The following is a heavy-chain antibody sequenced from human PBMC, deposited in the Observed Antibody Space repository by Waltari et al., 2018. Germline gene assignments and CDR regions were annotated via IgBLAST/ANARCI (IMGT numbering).Heavy chain of an antibody. CDR3: ARASAFRDYYNVLTGFDPFDS. J-gene: IGHJ4*02. Sequence: EVPLVQPGAELTKPGASLKTPGKGSGSSFTSYGIGWVRHMPGKGLERGGIFHPGESETRYSPSFQGQVTMSADKSLTTAYLQWTSLRASDSGIYYCARASAFRDYYNVLTGFDPFDSWGQGTLVSVSS. V-gene: IGHV5-51*03. CDR1: GSSFTSYG. D-gene: IGHD3-9*01. CDR2: FHPGESET.